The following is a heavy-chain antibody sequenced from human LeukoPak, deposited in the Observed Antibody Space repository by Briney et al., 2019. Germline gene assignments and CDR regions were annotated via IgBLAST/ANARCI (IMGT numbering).Heavy chain of an antibody. CDR2: INHSGST. Sequence: SETLSLTCAVYGGSFSGYYWSWIRQPPGKGLEWIGEINHSGSTNYNPSLKSRVTISVDTSKNQFSLKPSSVTAADTAVYYCARGWMGYWGQGTLVTVSS. J-gene: IGHJ4*02. V-gene: IGHV4-34*01. CDR3: ARGWMGY. CDR1: GGSFSGYY. D-gene: IGHD5-12*01.